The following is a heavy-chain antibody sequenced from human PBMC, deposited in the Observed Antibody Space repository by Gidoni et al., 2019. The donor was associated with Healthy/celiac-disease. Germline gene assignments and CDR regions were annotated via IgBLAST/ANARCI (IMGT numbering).Heavy chain of an antibody. D-gene: IGHD3-22*01. Sequence: QVQLQESGPGLVKPSQTLSLTCAVSGGSISSGGYYWSWIRQPPGKGLEWIGYIYYSGSTYYNPSLKSRVTILVDTSKNQFSLKLSSVTAADTAVYYCAGRYDSSGYSWGYWGQGTLVTVSS. CDR1: GGSISSGGYY. V-gene: IGHV4-30-4*01. CDR3: AGRYDSSGYSWGY. CDR2: IYYSGST. J-gene: IGHJ4*02.